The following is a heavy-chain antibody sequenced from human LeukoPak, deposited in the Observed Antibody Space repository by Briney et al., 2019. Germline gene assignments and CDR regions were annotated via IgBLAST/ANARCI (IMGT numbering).Heavy chain of an antibody. CDR3: ARSPHILTGENFDY. J-gene: IGHJ4*02. Sequence: GASVKVSCKASGYTFTTYGLSWVRQAPGQGLEWMGWINPNHGDTNYAQKFQDRVSMTRDTSISTAYMHLSRLRSADTAVYYCARSPHILTGENFDYWGQGTLLTVSS. V-gene: IGHV1-2*02. D-gene: IGHD3-9*01. CDR2: INPNHGDT. CDR1: GYTFTTYG.